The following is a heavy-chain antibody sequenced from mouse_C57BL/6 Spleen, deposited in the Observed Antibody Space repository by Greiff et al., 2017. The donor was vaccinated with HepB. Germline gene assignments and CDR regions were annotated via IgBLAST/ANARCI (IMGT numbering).Heavy chain of an antibody. CDR2: ISYSGST. D-gene: IGHD1-1*01. J-gene: IGHJ1*03. CDR3: AREAPYYYGSSPLWYFDV. CDR1: GYSITSGYD. Sequence: VQLKESGPGMVKPSQSLSLTCTVTGYSITSGYDWHWIRHFPGNKLEWMGYISYSGSTNYNPSLKSRISITHDTSKNHFFLKLNSVTTEDTATYYCAREAPYYYGSSPLWYFDVWGTGTTVTVSS. V-gene: IGHV3-1*01.